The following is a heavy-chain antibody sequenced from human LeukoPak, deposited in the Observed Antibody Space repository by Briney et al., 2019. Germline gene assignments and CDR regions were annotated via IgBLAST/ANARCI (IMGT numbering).Heavy chain of an antibody. D-gene: IGHD5-12*01. CDR2: INPSSGDT. CDR3: ARDPRGTYDY. CDR1: GYTFTAAYN. J-gene: IGHJ4*02. V-gene: IGHV1-2*02. Sequence: ASLKVSCKASGYTFTAAYNIHWLRQAPGQGPEFMGWINPSSGDTRYAQKFQGRVTVTRDTVISTAYMGLSSLTSDDTAVYYCARDPRGTYDYWGQGTLVTVSS.